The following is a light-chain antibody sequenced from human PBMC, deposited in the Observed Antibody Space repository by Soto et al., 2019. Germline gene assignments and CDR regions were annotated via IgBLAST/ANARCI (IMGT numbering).Light chain of an antibody. CDR1: QSVASS. CDR2: GAS. Sequence: EIVMTQSPATLSVAAGGSATLSCWASQSVASSLAWYQQKPGQAPRLLIFGASTRANGVTARFTGSRSGTEFTLIISSLQPADSAIYYCQQYNDWPRYTFGQGTKLEIK. J-gene: IGKJ2*01. V-gene: IGKV3-15*01. CDR3: QQYNDWPRYT.